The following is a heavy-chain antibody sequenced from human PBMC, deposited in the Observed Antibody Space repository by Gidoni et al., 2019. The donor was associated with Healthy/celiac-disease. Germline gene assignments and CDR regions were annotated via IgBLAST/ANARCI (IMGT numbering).Heavy chain of an antibody. V-gene: IGHV3-33*01. Sequence: QVQLVESGGGVVQPGRSLRLSCAASGFTFSSYGMHWVRQAPGKGLEWVAVIWYDGSNKYYAESVKGRFTISRDNSKNTLYLQMNSLRAEDTAVYYCARDSHDFWSGYQHNWFDPWGQGTLVTVSS. D-gene: IGHD3-3*01. J-gene: IGHJ5*02. CDR2: IWYDGSNK. CDR1: GFTFSSYG. CDR3: ARDSHDFWSGYQHNWFDP.